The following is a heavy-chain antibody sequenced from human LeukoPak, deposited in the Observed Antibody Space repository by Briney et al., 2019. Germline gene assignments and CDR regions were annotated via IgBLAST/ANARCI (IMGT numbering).Heavy chain of an antibody. CDR3: ARDVSGDYYYGMDV. CDR2: ISGSGGST. V-gene: IGHV3-23*01. D-gene: IGHD5-12*01. CDR1: GFTFSSYA. Sequence: GGSLRLSCAASGFTFSSYAMSWVRQAPGKGLEWVSAISGSGGSTYYADSVKGRFTISRDNSKNTLYLQMNSLRVEDTAVYYCARDVSGDYYYGMDVWGQGTTVTVSS. J-gene: IGHJ6*02.